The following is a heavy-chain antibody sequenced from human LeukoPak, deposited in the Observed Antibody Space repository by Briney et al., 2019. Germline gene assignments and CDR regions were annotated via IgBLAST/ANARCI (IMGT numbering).Heavy chain of an antibody. D-gene: IGHD3-16*01. Sequence: GGSPRLSCAASGFAFSTYWMTWVRQAPGKGLEWVANINLDGSEVHYVDSLKDRFTISRDNARNSLYLQMNSLRAEDTAVYYCASGRHDFVHWGHGTLVTVSS. CDR3: ASGRHDFVH. J-gene: IGHJ4*01. CDR1: GFAFSTYW. V-gene: IGHV3-7*01. CDR2: INLDGSEV.